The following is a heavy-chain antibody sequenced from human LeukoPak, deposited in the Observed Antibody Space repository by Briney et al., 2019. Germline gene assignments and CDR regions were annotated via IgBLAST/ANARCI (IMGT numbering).Heavy chain of an antibody. J-gene: IGHJ4*02. CDR3: VRDRSGSSSVY. D-gene: IGHD6-6*01. V-gene: IGHV3-74*01. CDR2: INSDGSST. Sequence: GGSLRLSCAASGFTFSNYWMHWFRHAPGKGLVWVSHINSDGSSTTYADSVKGRFTISRDNAKNTLYLQMNSLRAEDTVVYYCVRDRSGSSSVYWGQGTLVTVSS. CDR1: GFTFSNYW.